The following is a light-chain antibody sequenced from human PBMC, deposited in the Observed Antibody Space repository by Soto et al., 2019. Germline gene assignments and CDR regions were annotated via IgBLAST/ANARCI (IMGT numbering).Light chain of an antibody. CDR1: QTVTRNY. CDR2: GAS. CDR3: QQHGSSPIT. J-gene: IGKJ5*01. V-gene: IGKV3-20*01. Sequence: VRTQSPATLSVSPGERATLSCRASQTVTRNYLAWHQQKPGQTPRLLVYGASSRATGIPDRFSGSGSGTDFTLTISRLEPEDFAVYYCQQHGSSPITFGQGTRLEIK.